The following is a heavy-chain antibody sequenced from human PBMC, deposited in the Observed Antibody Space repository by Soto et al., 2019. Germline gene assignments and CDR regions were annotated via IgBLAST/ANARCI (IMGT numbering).Heavy chain of an antibody. CDR2: IYYSGST. J-gene: IGHJ6*02. CDR1: GGSISSGGYY. V-gene: IGHV4-31*03. Sequence: QVQLQESGPGRVKPSQTLSLTCTVSGGSISSGGYYWSWIRQHQGKGREWIGYIYYSGSTYYNPSLKSRVTISVDTSKNQFSLKLSSVTAADTAVYYCARVTGDVYYYYGMDVWGQGTTVTVSS. CDR3: ARVTGDVYYYYGMDV. D-gene: IGHD7-27*01.